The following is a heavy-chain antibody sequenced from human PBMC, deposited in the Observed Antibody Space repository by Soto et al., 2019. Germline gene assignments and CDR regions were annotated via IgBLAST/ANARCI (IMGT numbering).Heavy chain of an antibody. Sequence: SETLSLTCTVSGGSISSGGYYWSWIRQHPGKGLEWIGYIYYSGSTYYNPSLKSRVTISVDTSKNQFSLKLSSVTAADTAVYYCARDRYSGYDLNYYYGMDVWGQGTTVTVSS. V-gene: IGHV4-31*03. CDR3: ARDRYSGYDLNYYYGMDV. J-gene: IGHJ6*02. CDR1: GGSISSGGYY. D-gene: IGHD5-12*01. CDR2: IYYSGST.